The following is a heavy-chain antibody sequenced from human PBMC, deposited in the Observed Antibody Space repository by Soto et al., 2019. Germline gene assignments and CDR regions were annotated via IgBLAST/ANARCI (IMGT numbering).Heavy chain of an antibody. CDR1: GYTFTSYD. J-gene: IGHJ6*02. CDR2: MIPNSGNT. D-gene: IGHD1-1*01. CDR3: ARERTGTTSMDV. V-gene: IGHV1-8*01. Sequence: QVQLVQSGAEVKKPGASVKVSCKASGYTFTSYDINWVRQATGQGLEWMGWMIPNSGNTGYAQKFRGRVTMTRNTSISTAYMELSSLRSEDTAVYYCARERTGTTSMDVWGQGTTVTVSS.